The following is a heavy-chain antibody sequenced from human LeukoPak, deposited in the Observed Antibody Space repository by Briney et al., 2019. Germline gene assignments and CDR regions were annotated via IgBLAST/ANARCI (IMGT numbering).Heavy chain of an antibody. D-gene: IGHD1-1*01. CDR1: GFTFSSYG. CDR3: ARCTTGKTFGSLREIKKSREIDF. CDR2: ISSSSSYI. J-gene: IGHJ4*02. Sequence: GGSLRLSCAASGFTFSSYGMHWVRQAPGKGLEWVSSISSSSSYINYADSVRGRFTISRDNAKNSLFLQMDSLRGEDTAVYYCARCTTGKTFGSLREIKKSREIDFWGQGTLVTVSS. V-gene: IGHV3-21*01.